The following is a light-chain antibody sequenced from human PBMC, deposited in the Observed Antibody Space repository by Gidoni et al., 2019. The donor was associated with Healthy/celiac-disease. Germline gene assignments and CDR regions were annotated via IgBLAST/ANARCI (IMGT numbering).Light chain of an antibody. CDR1: SSDVGGYNY. J-gene: IGLJ3*02. CDR3: SSYTSSSTPQWV. Sequence: QSALTQPASVSGSPGQSLTISCTGTSSDVGGYNYVSWYQQHPGKAPKLMIYDVSNRPSGVSNRFSGSKSGNTASLTISGLQAEDEADYYCSSYTSSSTPQWVFGGGTKLTVL. CDR2: DVS. V-gene: IGLV2-14*01.